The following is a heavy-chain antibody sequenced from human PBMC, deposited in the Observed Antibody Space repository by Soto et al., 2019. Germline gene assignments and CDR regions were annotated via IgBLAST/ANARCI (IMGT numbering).Heavy chain of an antibody. Sequence: SQTLSLTCAISGDSVSSNSAAWNWIRQSPSRGLEWLGRTYYRSKWYNDYAVSVKSRITINPDTSKNQFSLQLNSVTPEDAAVYYCARDCTNGVCYPSYHYGMDVWGQGTTVTVSS. J-gene: IGHJ6*02. V-gene: IGHV6-1*01. CDR2: TYYRSKWYN. CDR1: GDSVSSNSAA. D-gene: IGHD2-8*01. CDR3: ARDCTNGVCYPSYHYGMDV.